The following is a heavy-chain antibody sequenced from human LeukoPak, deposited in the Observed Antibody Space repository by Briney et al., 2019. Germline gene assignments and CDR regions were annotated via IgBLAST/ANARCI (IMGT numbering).Heavy chain of an antibody. CDR3: ARLSLNPPYYYYGMDV. CDR2: IYYSGST. CDR1: GGSISSYY. J-gene: IGHJ6*02. V-gene: IGHV4-39*01. Sequence: SETLSLTCTVSGGSISSYYWGWIRQPPWKGLEWIGSIYYSGSTYYNPSLKSRVTISVDTSKNQFSLKLSSVTAADTAVYYCARLSLNPPYYYYGMDVWGQGTTVTVSS.